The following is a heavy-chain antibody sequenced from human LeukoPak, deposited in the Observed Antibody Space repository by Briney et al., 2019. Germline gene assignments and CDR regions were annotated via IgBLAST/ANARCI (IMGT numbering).Heavy chain of an antibody. CDR2: IYYSGYT. CDR1: GGSISSYY. V-gene: IGHV4-59*01. CDR3: ARETSQKGAHYMDV. Sequence: SETLSLTCTVSGGSISSYYWSWIRQPPGKGLKWIGNIYYSGYTTYSPSLRSRVTISVYTSKNQFSLKLSSVTAADTAVYYCARETSQKGAHYMDVWGKGTTITISS. J-gene: IGHJ6*03. D-gene: IGHD3-16*01.